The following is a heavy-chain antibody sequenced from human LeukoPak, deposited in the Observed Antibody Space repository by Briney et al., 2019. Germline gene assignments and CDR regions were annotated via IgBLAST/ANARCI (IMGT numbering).Heavy chain of an antibody. CDR3: ATLVYSGSRYHFDT. Sequence: SETLSLTCSVSNGAVKNYYWTWIRQPPGQGLEWIGNFLYSGTTTYRASLDSRLIISVDNSKNTVSLKLFSVTAADTAVYYCATLVYSGSRYHFDTWGEGTLVTVSS. D-gene: IGHD1-26*01. J-gene: IGHJ4*02. V-gene: IGHV4-59*02. CDR1: NGAVKNYY. CDR2: FLYSGTT.